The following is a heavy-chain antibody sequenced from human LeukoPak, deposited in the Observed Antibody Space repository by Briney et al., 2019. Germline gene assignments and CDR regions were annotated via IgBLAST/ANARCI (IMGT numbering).Heavy chain of an antibody. CDR2: IYYSGST. V-gene: IGHV4-39*07. J-gene: IGHJ4*02. Sequence: SETLSLTCTVPGGSISSSSYYWGWIRQPPGKGLEWIGSIYYSGSTYYNPSLKSRVTISVDTSKNQFSLKLSSVTAADTAVYYCARDDPFFNGYNYFDYWGQGTLVTVSS. D-gene: IGHD5-24*01. CDR3: ARDDPFFNGYNYFDY. CDR1: GGSISSSSYY.